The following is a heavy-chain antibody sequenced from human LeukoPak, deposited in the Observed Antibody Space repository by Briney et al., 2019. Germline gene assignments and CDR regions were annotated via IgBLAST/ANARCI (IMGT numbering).Heavy chain of an antibody. D-gene: IGHD3-3*01. Sequence: GASVKVSCKASGYTFTSYYLNWVRQAPGQGLEWMGIINPSGGSTSYAQKFQGRVTMTRDTSTSTAYMELRSLGSEDTAVYYCALTFWSGYYDYYYYMDVWGKGTTVTVSS. CDR1: GYTFTSYY. J-gene: IGHJ6*03. V-gene: IGHV1-46*01. CDR3: ALTFWSGYYDYYYYMDV. CDR2: INPSGGST.